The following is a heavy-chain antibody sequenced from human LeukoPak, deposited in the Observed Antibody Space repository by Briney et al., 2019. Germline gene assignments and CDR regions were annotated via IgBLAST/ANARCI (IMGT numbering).Heavy chain of an antibody. Sequence: GGSLRLSCAASGFTFSSYSMNWVRQAPGKGLEWVSSISSSSSYIYYADSVKGRFTISRDNAKNSLYLQMNSLRVEDTAVYYCARCTTGRTFGSLREIKRSREIDYWGQGTLVTVSA. CDR1: GFTFSSYS. CDR3: ARCTTGRTFGSLREIKRSREIDY. J-gene: IGHJ4*02. CDR2: ISSSSSYI. D-gene: IGHD1-1*01. V-gene: IGHV3-21*01.